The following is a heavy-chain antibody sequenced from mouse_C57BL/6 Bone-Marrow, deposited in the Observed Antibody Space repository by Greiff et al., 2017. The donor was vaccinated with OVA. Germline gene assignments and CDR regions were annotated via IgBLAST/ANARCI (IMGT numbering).Heavy chain of an antibody. CDR2: IYPRSGNT. D-gene: IGHD2-3*01. Sequence: VKLVESGAELARPGASVKLSCKASGYTFTSYGISWVKQRTGQGLEWIGEIYPRSGNTYYNEKFKGKATLTADKSSSTAYMELRSLTSEDSAVYFCARRNDGYYVGPYFDYWGQGTTLTVSS. CDR1: GYTFTSYG. V-gene: IGHV1-81*01. J-gene: IGHJ2*01. CDR3: ARRNDGYYVGPYFDY.